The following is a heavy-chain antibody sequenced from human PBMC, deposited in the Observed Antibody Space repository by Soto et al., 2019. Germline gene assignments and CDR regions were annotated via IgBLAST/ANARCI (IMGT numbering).Heavy chain of an antibody. CDR2: IIPILGIA. J-gene: IGHJ4*02. V-gene: IGHV1-69*02. CDR1: GCTFSSYT. Sequence: PVKVSCKASGCTFSSYTISWVRQAPGQGLEWMGRIIPILGIANYAQKFQGRVTITADKSTSTAYMELSSLRSEDTAVYYCARQGKAAAADYWGQGTLVTVSS. CDR3: ARQGKAAAADY. D-gene: IGHD6-13*01.